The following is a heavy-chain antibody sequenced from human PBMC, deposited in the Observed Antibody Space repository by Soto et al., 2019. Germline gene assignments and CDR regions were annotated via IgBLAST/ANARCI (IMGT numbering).Heavy chain of an antibody. D-gene: IGHD3-22*01. J-gene: IGHJ6*02. CDR1: GGSFSGYY. CDR2: INHSGST. Sequence: PSETLSLTCAVYGGSFSGYYWSWIRQPPGKGLEWIGEINHSGSTNYNPSLKSRATISVDTSKNQFSLKLSSVTAADTAVYYCARGEIDRYYHLRLHGWGQRTSVTVSS. V-gene: IGHV4-34*01. CDR3: ARGEIDRYYHLRLHG.